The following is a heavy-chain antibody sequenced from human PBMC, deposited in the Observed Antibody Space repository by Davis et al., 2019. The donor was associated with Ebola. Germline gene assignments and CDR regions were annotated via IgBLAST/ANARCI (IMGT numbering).Heavy chain of an antibody. Sequence: GGSLRLSCAASGFTFSSYAMSWVRQAPGKGLEWVSAIIGRVGSPYYADSVKGRFTTSRDNSKNTLYLQMNSLRAEETAVYYCAKVGPTTVTTATGYYYYGMDVWGQGTTVTVSS. J-gene: IGHJ6*02. CDR2: IIGRVGSP. CDR1: GFTFSSYA. CDR3: AKVGPTTVTTATGYYYYGMDV. D-gene: IGHD4-11*01. V-gene: IGHV3-23*01.